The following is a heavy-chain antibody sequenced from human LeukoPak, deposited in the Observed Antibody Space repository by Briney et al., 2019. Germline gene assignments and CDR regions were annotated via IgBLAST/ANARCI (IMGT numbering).Heavy chain of an antibody. J-gene: IGHJ4*02. V-gene: IGHV4-59*01. D-gene: IGHD5-18*01. CDR1: GGSISSYY. CDR2: IYYSGST. Sequence: SETLSLTCTVSGGSISSYYWSWIRQPPGKGLKWIGYIYYSGSTNYNPSLKSRVTISVDTSKNQFSLKLSSVTAADTAVYYCARAGYSYGVDYWGQGTLVTVSS. CDR3: ARAGYSYGVDY.